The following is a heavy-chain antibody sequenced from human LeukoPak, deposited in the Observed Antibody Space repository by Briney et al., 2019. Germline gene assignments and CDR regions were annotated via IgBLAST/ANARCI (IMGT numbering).Heavy chain of an antibody. V-gene: IGHV3-48*04. CDR1: GFTFSSYG. CDR3: ARDLYDIVVVVAATSAFDI. CDR2: ISSSGSTI. J-gene: IGHJ3*02. D-gene: IGHD2-15*01. Sequence: GGSLRLSCAASGFTFSSYGMSWVRQAPGKGLEWVSYISSSGSTIYYADSVKGRFTISRDNAKNSLYLQMNSLRAEDTAVYYCARDLYDIVVVVAATSAFDIWGQGTMVTVSS.